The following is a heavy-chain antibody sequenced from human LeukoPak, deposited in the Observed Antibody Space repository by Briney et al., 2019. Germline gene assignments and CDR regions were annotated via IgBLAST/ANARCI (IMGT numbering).Heavy chain of an antibody. D-gene: IGHD3-22*01. CDR2: ISGSGGST. J-gene: IGHJ4*02. CDR3: AKDRPYYYDSSGYYDGVYY. V-gene: IGHV3-23*01. CDR1: GFTFSSSA. Sequence: GGSLRLSCAASGFTFSSSAMSWVRQAPGKGLEWVSAISGSGGSTYYADSVKGRFTISRDNSKNTLYLQMNSLRAEDTAVYYCAKDRPYYYDSSGYYDGVYYWGQGTLVTVSS.